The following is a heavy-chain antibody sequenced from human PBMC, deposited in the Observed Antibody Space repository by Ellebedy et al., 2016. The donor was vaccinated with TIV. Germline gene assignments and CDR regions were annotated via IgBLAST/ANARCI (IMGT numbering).Heavy chain of an antibody. CDR1: GFSFRSYW. V-gene: IGHV3-7*01. CDR2: INQGGSER. D-gene: IGHD4-17*01. Sequence: GGSLRLSCGTSGFSFRSYWMSWVRQAPGKGLEWVANINQGGSERHYVDSVKGRFTISRDNAKNSLYLEMNSLRAEDTAVYYCATDESYGDYLSPAHAFEIWGQGTMVAVSS. CDR3: ATDESYGDYLSPAHAFEI. J-gene: IGHJ3*02.